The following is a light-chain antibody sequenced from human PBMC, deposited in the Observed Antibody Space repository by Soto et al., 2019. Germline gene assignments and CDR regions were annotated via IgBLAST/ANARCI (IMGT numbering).Light chain of an antibody. J-gene: IGLJ1*01. V-gene: IGLV1-40*01. Sequence: QSVLTQPPSVSAAPGQKVTISCSGSSSNIGNNYVSWYQHLPGTAPKLLIYGDNNRPSGVPDRFSGSKSGTSASLAITRLQAEDEADYYCQSYGIILHNYVFGTGTKVTVL. CDR2: GDN. CDR1: SSNIGNNY. CDR3: QSYGIILHNYV.